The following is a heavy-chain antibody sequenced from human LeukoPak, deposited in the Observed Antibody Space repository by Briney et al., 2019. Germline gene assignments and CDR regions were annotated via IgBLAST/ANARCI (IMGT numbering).Heavy chain of an antibody. CDR2: IKQDGSEK. Sequence: PGGSLRLSCAASGFTFSSYWMSWVRQAPGKGLEWVANIKQDGSEKYYVDSVKGRFTISRDNAKNSLYLQMNSLRAEDTAVYYCARVPLYDSSGTFDYWGQGTLVTVSS. D-gene: IGHD3-22*01. CDR1: GFTFSSYW. CDR3: ARVPLYDSSGTFDY. J-gene: IGHJ4*02. V-gene: IGHV3-7*01.